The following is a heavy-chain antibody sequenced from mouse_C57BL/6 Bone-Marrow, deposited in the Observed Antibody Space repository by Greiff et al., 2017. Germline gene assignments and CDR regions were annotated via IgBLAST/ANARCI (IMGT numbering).Heavy chain of an antibody. D-gene: IGHD2-2*01. CDR2: IYPGDGDT. V-gene: IGHV1-80*01. CDR1: GYAFSSYW. Sequence: QVQLQQSGAELVKPGASVKISCKASGYAFSSYWMNWVKQRPGKGLEWIGQIYPGDGDTNYNGKFKGKATLTADKSSSTAYMQLSSLTSEDSAVYFCARWMGYGYDFYYYAMDYWGQGTSVTVSS. J-gene: IGHJ4*01. CDR3: ARWMGYGYDFYYYAMDY.